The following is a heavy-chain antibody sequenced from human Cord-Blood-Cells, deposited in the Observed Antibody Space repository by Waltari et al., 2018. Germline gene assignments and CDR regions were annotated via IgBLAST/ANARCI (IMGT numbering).Heavy chain of an antibody. V-gene: IGHV1-8*01. Sequence: QVQLVQPGAEVQKPGAAVKVSCQASGYTFTSYDINWVRKANGQGLEWMGWMNPNSGNTGYAQKFQVRVTMTRNTSISTAYMELSSLRSEDTAVYYCALVGYSSSWYYFDYWGQGTLVTVSS. J-gene: IGHJ4*02. CDR3: ALVGYSSSWYYFDY. CDR1: GYTFTSYD. D-gene: IGHD6-13*01. CDR2: MNPNSGNT.